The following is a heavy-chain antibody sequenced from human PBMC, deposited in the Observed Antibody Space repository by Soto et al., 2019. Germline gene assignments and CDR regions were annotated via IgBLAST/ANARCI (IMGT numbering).Heavy chain of an antibody. V-gene: IGHV3-48*01. CDR2: ISSSSSVI. Sequence: EVQLVESGGGLVQPGGSLRLSCATSGFILSDCAMNWVRQAPGKGLEWVSYISSSSSVIEYADSVKGRFTVSRDNARNSLYLQMNILRAEDTAVYYCARDLSWGSNWYYYMDVWGKGTTVTVSS. J-gene: IGHJ6*03. D-gene: IGHD7-27*01. CDR3: ARDLSWGSNWYYYMDV. CDR1: GFILSDCA.